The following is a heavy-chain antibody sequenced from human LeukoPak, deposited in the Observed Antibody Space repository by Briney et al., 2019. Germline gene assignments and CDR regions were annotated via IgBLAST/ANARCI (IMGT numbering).Heavy chain of an antibody. Sequence: SETLSLTCTVSGGSISSSSYYWGWIRQPPGKGLEWIGSIYYSGSTYYNPSLKSRVTISVDTSKNQFSLKLSSVTAADTAVYYCARRTLEFYYYYMDVWGKGTTVTVSS. J-gene: IGHJ6*03. CDR1: GGSISSSSYY. CDR2: IYYSGST. CDR3: ARRTLEFYYYYMDV. V-gene: IGHV4-39*01. D-gene: IGHD1-7*01.